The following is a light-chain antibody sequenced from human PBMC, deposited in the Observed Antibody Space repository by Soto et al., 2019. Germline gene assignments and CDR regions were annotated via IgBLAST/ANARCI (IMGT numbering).Light chain of an antibody. CDR1: SSDVGGYNY. J-gene: IGLJ1*01. Sequence: QSVLTQPASVSGSPGQSITISCTGTSSDVGGYNYVSWYQQHPGKAPKLMFYEVSNRPSGVSNRFSVSMSGNTASLTISGLQAKDEADYYCSSYTSSSTYVFGTETKVTLL. V-gene: IGLV2-14*01. CDR3: SSYTSSSTYV. CDR2: EVS.